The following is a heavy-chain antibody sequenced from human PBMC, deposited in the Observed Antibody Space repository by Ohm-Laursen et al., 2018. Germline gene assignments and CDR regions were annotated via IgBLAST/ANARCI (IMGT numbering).Heavy chain of an antibody. CDR2: ISYSGTS. D-gene: IGHD6-19*01. Sequence: TLSLTCTVSGGSISPHYWSWIPQSPEKGLVWIGYISYSGTSEHNPSLKGRVTMSVDTSKNQFSLSLNSVTAADTAVYYCARGVSGWWGRIDYWGQGSLVTVSS. J-gene: IGHJ4*02. V-gene: IGHV4-59*11. CDR1: GGSISPHY. CDR3: ARGVSGWWGRIDY.